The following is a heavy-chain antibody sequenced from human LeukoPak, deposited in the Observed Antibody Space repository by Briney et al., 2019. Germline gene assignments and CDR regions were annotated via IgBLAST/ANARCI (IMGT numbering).Heavy chain of an antibody. J-gene: IGHJ4*02. CDR1: GFTFSSYT. Sequence: GSLRLSCAASGFTFSSYTMNWVRQPPGKGLEWIGEINHSGSTNYNPSLKSRVTISVDTSKNQFSLKLSSVTAADTAVYYCARGGRYNWNYIDYWGQGTLVTVSS. V-gene: IGHV4-34*01. CDR2: INHSGST. D-gene: IGHD1-20*01. CDR3: ARGGRYNWNYIDY.